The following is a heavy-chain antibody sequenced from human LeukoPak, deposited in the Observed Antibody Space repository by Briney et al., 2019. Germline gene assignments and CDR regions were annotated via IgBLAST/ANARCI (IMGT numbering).Heavy chain of an antibody. CDR3: ARAFEYSSEVDY. CDR1: GYTFTSYY. CDR2: INPSGGST. Sequence: ASVTVSCKASGYTFTSYYMHWVRQAPGQGLEWMGIINPSGGSTSYAQKFQGRVTMTRYMSTSTVYMELSRLRSDDTAVYYCARAFEYSSEVDYWGQGTLVTVSS. J-gene: IGHJ4*02. V-gene: IGHV1-46*01. D-gene: IGHD6-6*01.